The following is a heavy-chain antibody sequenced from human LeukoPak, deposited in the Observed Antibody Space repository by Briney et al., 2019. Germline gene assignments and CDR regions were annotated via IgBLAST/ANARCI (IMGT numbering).Heavy chain of an antibody. CDR2: IWYDGSNK. Sequence: GGSLRLSCAASGFNFFTYGMHWVRQAPGKGLEWVAVIWYDGSNKYYADSVKGRFTISRDNSKNTLYLQMNSLRAEDTAVYYCARAGIAAAGFDYWGQGTLVTVSS. V-gene: IGHV3-33*01. CDR1: GFNFFTYG. D-gene: IGHD6-13*01. CDR3: ARAGIAAAGFDY. J-gene: IGHJ4*02.